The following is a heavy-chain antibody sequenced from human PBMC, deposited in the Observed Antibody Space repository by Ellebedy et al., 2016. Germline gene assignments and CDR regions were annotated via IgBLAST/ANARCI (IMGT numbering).Heavy chain of an antibody. CDR1: GYTFTGYY. D-gene: IGHD5-12*01. CDR3: ARFVRVVATIASQQARYGMDV. V-gene: IGHV1-2*02. CDR2: INPNSGGT. J-gene: IGHJ6*02. Sequence: ASVKVSXXASGYTFTGYYMHWVRQAPGQGLEWMGWINPNSGGTNYAQKFQGRVTMTRDTSISTAYMELSRLRSDDTAVYYCARFVRVVATIASQQARYGMDVWGQGTTVTVSS.